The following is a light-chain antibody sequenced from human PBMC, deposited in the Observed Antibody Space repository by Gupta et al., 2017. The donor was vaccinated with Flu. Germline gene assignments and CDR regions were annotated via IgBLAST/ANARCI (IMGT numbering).Light chain of an antibody. CDR2: RNN. Sequence: QSVLTQHPSASGTPGQRVTISCSGSSSNIGSNDVYWYQQLPGTAPKLLIYRNNQRPSGVPDLFSCSKAGTAASLAISGLRSEDEPDYYCAAWDDSLRGVFGGGTKLTVL. J-gene: IGLJ2*01. V-gene: IGLV1-47*01. CDR3: AAWDDSLRGV. CDR1: SSNIGSND.